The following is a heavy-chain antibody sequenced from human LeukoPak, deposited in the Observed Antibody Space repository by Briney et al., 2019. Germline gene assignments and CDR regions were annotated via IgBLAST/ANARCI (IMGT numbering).Heavy chain of an antibody. CDR2: IYYSGST. Sequence: SETLSLTCTVSGGSISSSSYYWGWIRQPPGKGLEWIGSIYYSGSTYYNPSLKSRVTISVDTSKNQFSLKLSSVTAADTAVYYCARLRRVGATPFDYWGQGTLVTVSS. CDR3: ARLRRVGATPFDY. CDR1: GGSISSSSYY. J-gene: IGHJ4*02. V-gene: IGHV4-39*07. D-gene: IGHD1-26*01.